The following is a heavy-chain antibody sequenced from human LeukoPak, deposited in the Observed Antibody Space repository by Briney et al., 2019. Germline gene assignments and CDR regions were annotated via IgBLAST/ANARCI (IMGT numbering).Heavy chain of an antibody. V-gene: IGHV3-23*01. CDR3: ARDTSGWYGAFEF. D-gene: IGHD6-19*01. J-gene: IGHJ4*02. Sequence: GGSLRLSCAASGFTVTSHVMRWVRQAPGKGPEWVSVIVGNTAGTTYYADSVKGRFTIARDSVKNTVDLQMSSLRAEDTAVYYCARDTSGWYGAFEFWGQGPLVTVSS. CDR2: IVGNTAGTT. CDR1: GFTVTSHV.